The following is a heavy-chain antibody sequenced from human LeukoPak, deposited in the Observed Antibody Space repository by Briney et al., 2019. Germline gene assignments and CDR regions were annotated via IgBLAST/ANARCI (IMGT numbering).Heavy chain of an antibody. V-gene: IGHV1-2*02. Sequence: GASVKVSCKASGYTFTTFYMHWPRQVPGQGPEWMGWINPNTGGTSYAQRFQGRITVFADTSSNTAYMELTGLTSDGTAVYYCARVFCGGAKMCETRFPHFDHWGQGTLVTVSS. J-gene: IGHJ4*01. CDR1: GYTFTTFY. CDR3: ARVFCGGAKMCETRFPHFDH. D-gene: IGHD2-21*01. CDR2: INPNTGGT.